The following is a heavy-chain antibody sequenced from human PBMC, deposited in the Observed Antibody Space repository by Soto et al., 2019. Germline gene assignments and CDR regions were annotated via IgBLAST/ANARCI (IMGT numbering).Heavy chain of an antibody. V-gene: IGHV4-61*01. CDR3: ARASGGGNFYSYYYDMDV. Sequence: SETLSLTCTVPGGSVNIGTYYWSWIRQPPGKGLEWIGFIHYSGSTNYNPSLKSRVTMSVDTSKNQFSLKLSSVTAADTAVYYCARASGGGNFYSYYYDMDVWGQGPTVTVSS. J-gene: IGHJ6*02. CDR2: IHYSGST. D-gene: IGHD2-21*02. CDR1: GGSVNIGTYY.